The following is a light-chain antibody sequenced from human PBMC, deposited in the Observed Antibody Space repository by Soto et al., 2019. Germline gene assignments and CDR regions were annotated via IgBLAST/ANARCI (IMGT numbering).Light chain of an antibody. V-gene: IGLV2-8*01. CDR3: SSFAGANIWV. CDR2: EVN. J-gene: IGLJ3*02. CDR1: ATDVGGYEY. Sequence: QSAVTQPPSASGSPGQSVTISCTGSATDVGGYEYVSWYQQHPGKSPHLIIFEVNKRPSGVPNRFSGSKSGNTASLTVSALQADDEASYYCSSFAGANIWVFGGGTKLTVL.